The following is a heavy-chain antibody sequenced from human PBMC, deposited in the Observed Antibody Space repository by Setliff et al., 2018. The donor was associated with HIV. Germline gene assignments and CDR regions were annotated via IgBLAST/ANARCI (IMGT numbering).Heavy chain of an antibody. D-gene: IGHD3-16*01. V-gene: IGHV1-3*03. Sequence: GASVKVSCKASGYTFTSYAMHWVRQAHGQRLEWMGWINAGNGNTKYSQEFQGRVTITRDTSASTAYMELSSLRSEDMAVYYCARGKVGYDGIMDVWGKGTTVTVSS. CDR2: INAGNGNT. J-gene: IGHJ6*04. CDR3: ARGKVGYDGIMDV. CDR1: GYTFTSYA.